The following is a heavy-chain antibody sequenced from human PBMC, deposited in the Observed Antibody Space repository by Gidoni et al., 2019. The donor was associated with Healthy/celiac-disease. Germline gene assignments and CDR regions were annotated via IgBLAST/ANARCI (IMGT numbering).Heavy chain of an antibody. V-gene: IGHV3-30*04. CDR2: ISYDGSNK. CDR1: GFTFSSYA. Sequence: QLQLVESVGGVVQPGRSLILSCSASGFTFSSYAMHWVRQAPGKGLEWVAVISYDGSNKDYADSVKGRLNISRENSKNKLYLQMNSLRAEDTAVYYCARDLPPLDYWAQGTLVTVSS. J-gene: IGHJ4*02. CDR3: ARDLPPLDY.